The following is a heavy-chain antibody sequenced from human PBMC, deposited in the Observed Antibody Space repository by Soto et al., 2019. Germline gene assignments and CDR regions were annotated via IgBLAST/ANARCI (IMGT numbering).Heavy chain of an antibody. Sequence: QVQLVQSGAEVKKPGASVKVSCKASGYTFTSYGISWVRQAPGQGLEWMGWISAYNANTNYAQKLQGRVTMTTDTSTSTSYMELRSLRSDDTAVYYCARVRNDFWSGYYATRYYFDYWGQGTLVTVSS. CDR1: GYTFTSYG. CDR2: ISAYNANT. CDR3: ARVRNDFWSGYYATRYYFDY. D-gene: IGHD3-3*01. J-gene: IGHJ4*02. V-gene: IGHV1-18*01.